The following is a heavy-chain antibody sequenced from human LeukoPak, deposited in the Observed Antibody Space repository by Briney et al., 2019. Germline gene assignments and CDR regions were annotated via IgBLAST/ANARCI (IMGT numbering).Heavy chain of an antibody. CDR2: ISSSSSYI. Sequence: GGSLRLSCAASGFTFSSYSMNWVRQAPGKGLEWVSSISSSSSYIYYADSVKGRFTISRDNAKSSLYLQMNSLRAEDTAVYYCARSSGSPEYFQHWGQGTLVTVSS. CDR3: ARSSGSPEYFQH. CDR1: GFTFSSYS. J-gene: IGHJ1*01. V-gene: IGHV3-21*01. D-gene: IGHD1-26*01.